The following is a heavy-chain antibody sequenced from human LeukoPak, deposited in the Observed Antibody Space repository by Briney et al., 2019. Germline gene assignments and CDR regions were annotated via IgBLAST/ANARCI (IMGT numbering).Heavy chain of an antibody. V-gene: IGHV1-8*03. D-gene: IGHD3-10*01. CDR3: AREMVRGVIKAYDI. CDR2: MNTNSGNT. Sequence: GASVKVSCKASGYTFTSYDINWVRQATGQGLEWMGWMNTNSGNTGYAQKFQGRVTITADESTSTAYMELSSLRSEDTAVYYCAREMVRGVIKAYDIWGQGTMATVSS. J-gene: IGHJ3*02. CDR1: GYTFTSYD.